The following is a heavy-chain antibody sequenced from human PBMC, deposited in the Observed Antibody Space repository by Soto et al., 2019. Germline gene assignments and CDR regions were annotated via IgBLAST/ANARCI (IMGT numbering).Heavy chain of an antibody. CDR3: AREAESIAARRGGVGY. CDR1: GGSISSSNW. D-gene: IGHD6-6*01. Sequence: SETLSLTCAVSGGSISSSNWWSWVRQPPGKGLEWIGEIYHSGSTNYNPSLKSRVTISVDKSKNQFSLKLSSVTAADTAVYYCAREAESIAARRGGVGYWGQGTLVTVSS. J-gene: IGHJ4*02. CDR2: IYHSGST. V-gene: IGHV4-4*02.